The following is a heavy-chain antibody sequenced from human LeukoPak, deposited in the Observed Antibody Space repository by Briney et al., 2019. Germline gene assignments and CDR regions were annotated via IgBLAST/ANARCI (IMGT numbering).Heavy chain of an antibody. CDR3: AKRRAHSGTYRWSDFDY. Sequence: GGSLRPSCAASGFTFSSYGMHWVRQAPGKGLEWVAFIRYDGSNEYYADSVKGRLTISRDNSKNTLYLQMNSLRAEDTAVYYCAKRRAHSGTYRWSDFDYWGQGTLVTVSS. D-gene: IGHD1-26*01. V-gene: IGHV3-30*02. CDR1: GFTFSSYG. CDR2: IRYDGSNE. J-gene: IGHJ4*02.